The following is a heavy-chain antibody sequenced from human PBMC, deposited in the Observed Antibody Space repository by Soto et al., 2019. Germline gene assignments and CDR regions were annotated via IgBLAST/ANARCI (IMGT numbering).Heavy chain of an antibody. Sequence: ASVKVSCKASGYTFTSYAMHWVRQAPGQRLEWMGWINAGNGNTKYSQKFQGRVTITRDTSASTVYMELSSLRSEDTAVYYCARGYLYCSSTSCYALAFDYWGQGTLVTVSS. V-gene: IGHV1-3*01. J-gene: IGHJ4*02. CDR3: ARGYLYCSSTSCYALAFDY. CDR1: GYTFTSYA. D-gene: IGHD2-2*01. CDR2: INAGNGNT.